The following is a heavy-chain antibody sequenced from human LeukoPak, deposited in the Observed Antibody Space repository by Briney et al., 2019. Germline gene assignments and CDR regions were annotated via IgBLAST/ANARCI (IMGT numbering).Heavy chain of an antibody. CDR2: INWNGGST. J-gene: IGHJ3*02. V-gene: IGHV3-20*04. D-gene: IGHD6-19*01. CDR3: ARVRSSGNWDAFHI. CDR1: GFTFDDYG. Sequence: GGSLRLSCAASGFTFDDYGMSWARQAPGKGLEWVSGINWNGGSTGYADSVKGRSTISRDNAKNSLYLQMNSLRAEDTAVYYCARVRSSGNWDAFHIWGQGTMVTVSS.